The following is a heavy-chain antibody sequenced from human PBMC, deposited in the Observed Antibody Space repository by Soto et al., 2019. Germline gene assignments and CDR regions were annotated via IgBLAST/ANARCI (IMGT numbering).Heavy chain of an antibody. D-gene: IGHD3-22*01. CDR1: GYTFTGYQ. Sequence: ASVKVSCKASGYTFTGYQMHWVRQAPGQGLEWMGWISAYNGNTNYAQKLQGRVTMTTDTPTSTAYMELRSLRSDDTAVYYCARGGYLYYFDYWGQGTLVTVSS. V-gene: IGHV1-18*04. CDR3: ARGGYLYYFDY. J-gene: IGHJ4*02. CDR2: ISAYNGNT.